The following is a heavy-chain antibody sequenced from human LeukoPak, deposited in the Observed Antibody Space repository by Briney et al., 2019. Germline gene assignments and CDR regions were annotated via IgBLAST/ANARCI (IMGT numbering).Heavy chain of an antibody. CDR3: ASDIVGATSPYYFDY. CDR1: GGSFSGYY. J-gene: IGHJ4*02. CDR2: INHSGST. D-gene: IGHD1-26*01. V-gene: IGHV4-34*01. Sequence: SETLSLTCAVYGGSFSGYYWRWMRQPRGKGLEWIGEINHSGSTNYNPSLKSRVTISVDTSKNQFSLKLSSVTAADTAVYYCASDIVGATSPYYFDYWGQGTLVTVSS.